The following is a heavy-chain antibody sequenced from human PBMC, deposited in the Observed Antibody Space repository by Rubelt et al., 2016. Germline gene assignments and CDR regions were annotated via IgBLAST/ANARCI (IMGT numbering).Heavy chain of an antibody. CDR3: ARVEYYYDSSGYSDY. CDR2: ISAYNGNT. CDR1: GYTFTSYG. D-gene: IGHD3-22*01. J-gene: IGHJ4*02. Sequence: QVQLVQSGAEVKKPGASVKVSCKASGYTFTSYGISWVRQAPGQGLEWMGWISAYNGNTNYAQKRQGRVTRTTDTSTSTAYMELRSLRSDDTAVYYCARVEYYYDSSGYSDYWGQGTLVTVSS. V-gene: IGHV1-18*01.